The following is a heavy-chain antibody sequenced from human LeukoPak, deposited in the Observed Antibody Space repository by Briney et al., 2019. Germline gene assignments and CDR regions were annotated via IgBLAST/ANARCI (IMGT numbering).Heavy chain of an antibody. CDR3: ATSYPKLRFLEWLDV. D-gene: IGHD3-3*01. CDR2: ISSSGSTI. CDR1: GFTFSDYY. Sequence: GGSLRLSCAASGFTFSDYYMSWIRQAPGKGLEWVSYISSSGSTIYYADSVKGRFTISRDNAKNSLYLQMNSLGAEDTAVYYCATSYPKLRFLEWLDVWGQGTTVTVSS. V-gene: IGHV3-11*01. J-gene: IGHJ6*02.